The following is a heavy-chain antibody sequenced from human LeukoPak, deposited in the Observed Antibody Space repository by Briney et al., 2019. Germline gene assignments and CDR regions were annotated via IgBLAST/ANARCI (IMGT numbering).Heavy chain of an antibody. Sequence: PGGSLRLSCAASGFTFDDYAMHWVRQAPGKGLEWVSGISWNSGSIGYADSVKGRFTISRDNAKNSLYLQMNSLRAEDTALYYCAKGTTAAAGPVDYWGQGTLVTVSS. V-gene: IGHV3-9*01. CDR2: ISWNSGSI. CDR3: AKGTTAAAGPVDY. J-gene: IGHJ4*02. CDR1: GFTFDDYA. D-gene: IGHD6-25*01.